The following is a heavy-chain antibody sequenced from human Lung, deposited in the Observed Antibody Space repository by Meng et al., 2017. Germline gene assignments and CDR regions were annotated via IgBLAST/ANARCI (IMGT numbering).Heavy chain of an antibody. CDR3: ARDEDISAAGKLFGDY. J-gene: IGHJ4*02. D-gene: IGHD6-13*01. Sequence: QVPLAQSGAWATKPGASGKVSCKASGYTFPDYWLHWVRRAPGQGLEWMGRINPKSGDTHYAQRFQGRVTMTGDTSISTAYMELSGLRSDDTAMYYCARDEDISAAGKLFGDYWGQGTLVTVSS. CDR2: INPKSGDT. CDR1: GYTFPDYW. V-gene: IGHV1-2*06.